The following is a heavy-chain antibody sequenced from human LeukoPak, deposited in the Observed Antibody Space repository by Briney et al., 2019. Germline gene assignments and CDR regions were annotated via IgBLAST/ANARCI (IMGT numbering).Heavy chain of an antibody. Sequence: SEPLSLTCTVSGGSISSSSYYWGWIRQPPGKGLEWIGSTYYSGGTYYNPSLKSGVTISVDTSKNQFSLKLSSVTAADTAVYYCARGLAAAGTYYYGMDVWGQGTTVTVSS. CDR1: GGSISSSSYY. D-gene: IGHD6-13*01. CDR2: TYYSGGT. J-gene: IGHJ6*02. CDR3: ARGLAAAGTYYYGMDV. V-gene: IGHV4-39*07.